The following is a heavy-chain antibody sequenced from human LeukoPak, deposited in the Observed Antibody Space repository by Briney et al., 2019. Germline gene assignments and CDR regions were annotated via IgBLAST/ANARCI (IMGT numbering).Heavy chain of an antibody. V-gene: IGHV3-53*01. D-gene: IGHD3-3*01. CDR2: IYSGGST. CDR3: AKDFQASRFLGWSRRYYYGMDV. CDR1: GFTVSSNY. Sequence: GGSLRLSCAASGFTVSSNYMSWVRQAPGKGLEWVSVIYSGGSTYYADSVKGRFTISRDNSKNTLYLQMNSLRAEDTAVYYCAKDFQASRFLGWSRRYYYGMDVWGQGTTVTVSS. J-gene: IGHJ6*02.